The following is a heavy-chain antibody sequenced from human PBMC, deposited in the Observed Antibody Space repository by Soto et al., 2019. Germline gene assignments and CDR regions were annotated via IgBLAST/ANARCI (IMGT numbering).Heavy chain of an antibody. CDR2: IKSKTDGGTT. D-gene: IGHD3-16*02. V-gene: IGHV3-15*01. Sequence: GGSRRLSCAASGFTFSNALMSWVRQAPGKGLEWVGRIKSKTDGGTTDYAAPVKGRFTISRDDSKNTLYLQMNSLKTEDTAVYYCTTAPYIWGSYLSNYWGQGSLVTVSS. CDR1: GFTFSNAL. CDR3: TTAPYIWGSYLSNY. J-gene: IGHJ4*02.